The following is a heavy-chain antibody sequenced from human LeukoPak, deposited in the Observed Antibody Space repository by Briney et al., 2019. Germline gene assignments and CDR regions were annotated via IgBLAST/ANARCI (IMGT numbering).Heavy chain of an antibody. CDR3: ARDDYDSSGYPNEPFDAFDI. J-gene: IGHJ3*02. D-gene: IGHD3-22*01. CDR2: INHSGST. Sequence: SETLSLTCAVYGGSFSGYYWSWIRQPPGKGLEWIGEINHSGSTNYNPSLKSRVTISVDTSKNQFSLKLSSVTAADTAVYYCARDDYDSSGYPNEPFDAFDIWGQGTMVTVSS. V-gene: IGHV4-34*01. CDR1: GGSFSGYY.